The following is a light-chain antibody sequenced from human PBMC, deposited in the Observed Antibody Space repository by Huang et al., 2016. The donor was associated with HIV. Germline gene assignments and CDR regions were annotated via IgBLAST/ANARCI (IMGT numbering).Light chain of an antibody. CDR2: DAT. J-gene: IGKJ4*01. CDR3: QQYENFPLT. CDR1: QDISNH. Sequence: DIQMTQSPSSLSASVGDRVTITCQASQDISNHLNWFQQRPGKAPRLLIYDATDLEVGVSARFRGSGFGTDFTITISSLQPEDIGTYYCQQYENFPLTFGGGTKVEV. V-gene: IGKV1-33*01.